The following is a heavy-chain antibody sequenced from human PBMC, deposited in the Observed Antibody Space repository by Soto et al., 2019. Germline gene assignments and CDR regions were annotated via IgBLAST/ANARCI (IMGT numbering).Heavy chain of an antibody. CDR3: ARDSYSPLDY. CDR1: GYTFTSYG. CDR2: IIPIFGTA. Sequence: SVKVSCKASGYTFTSYGISWVRQAPGQGLEWMGGIIPIFGTANYAQKFQGRVTITADESTSTVYMELRSLRSDDTAVYYCARDSYSPLDYWGQGTPVTVSS. V-gene: IGHV1-69*13. J-gene: IGHJ4*02. D-gene: IGHD6-13*01.